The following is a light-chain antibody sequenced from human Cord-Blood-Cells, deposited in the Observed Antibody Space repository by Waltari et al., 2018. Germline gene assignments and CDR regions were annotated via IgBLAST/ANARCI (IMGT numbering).Light chain of an antibody. CDR1: QSISSW. V-gene: IGKV1-5*01. CDR3: QQYNSYWT. Sequence: DIQMTQSPSTLSASVGARVTITCRASQSISSWLAWYQQKPGKAPKLLIYDASSLESGVPSRFSGSGSGTEFTLTISSLQPDDFATYYCQQYNSYWTFGRGTKVEIK. CDR2: DAS. J-gene: IGKJ1*01.